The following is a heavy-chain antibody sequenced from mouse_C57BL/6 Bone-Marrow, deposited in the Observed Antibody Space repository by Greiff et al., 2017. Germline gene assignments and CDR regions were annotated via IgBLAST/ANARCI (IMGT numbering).Heavy chain of an antibody. Sequence: QVQLQQPGAELVKPGASVKLSCKASGYTFTSYWMHWVKQRPGQGLEWIGMIHPNSGSTNYNEKFKSKATLTVDKSSSTAYMQLSSLTSEDSAVYYCARSGITTVDPDDWGQGTTLTGSS. J-gene: IGHJ2*01. CDR1: GYTFTSYW. CDR2: IHPNSGST. D-gene: IGHD1-1*01. CDR3: ARSGITTVDPDD. V-gene: IGHV1-64*01.